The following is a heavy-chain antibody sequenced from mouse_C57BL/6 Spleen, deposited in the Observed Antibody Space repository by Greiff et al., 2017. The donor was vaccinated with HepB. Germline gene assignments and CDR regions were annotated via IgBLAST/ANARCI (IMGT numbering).Heavy chain of an antibody. CDR2: IYPGDGDT. J-gene: IGHJ4*01. CDR3: AKGATVVATEAMDY. D-gene: IGHD1-1*01. CDR1: GYAFSSYW. Sequence: VKLVESGAELVKPGASVKISCKASGYAFSSYWMNWVKQRPGKGLEWIGQIYPGDGDTNYNGKFKGKATLTADKSSSTAYMQLSSLTSEDSAVYFCAKGATVVATEAMDYWGQGTSVTVSS. V-gene: IGHV1-80*01.